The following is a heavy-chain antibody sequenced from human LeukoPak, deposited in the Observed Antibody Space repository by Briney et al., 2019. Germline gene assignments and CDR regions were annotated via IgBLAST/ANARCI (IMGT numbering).Heavy chain of an antibody. CDR3: ARDPVEWFGGDNWFDP. J-gene: IGHJ5*02. CDR1: GFTFSSYS. V-gene: IGHV3-21*01. D-gene: IGHD3-10*01. CDR2: ISSSSSYI. Sequence: GGSLRLSCAASGFTFSSYSMNWVRQAPGKGLEWVSSISSSSSYIYYADSVKGRCTISRDNAKNSLYLQMNSLRAEDTGVYYCARDPVEWFGGDNWFDPWGQGTLVTVSS.